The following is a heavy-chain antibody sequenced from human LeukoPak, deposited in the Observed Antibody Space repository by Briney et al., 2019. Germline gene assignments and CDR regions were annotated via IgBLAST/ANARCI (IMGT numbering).Heavy chain of an antibody. J-gene: IGHJ5*02. CDR1: GFTFDDYW. Sequence: GGSLRLSCGASGFTFDDYWMSWVRQAPGKGLEWLAVISYDGSNKYYADSVKGRFTISRDNSKNTLYLQMNSLRAEDTAVYYCARDRDFWSGYYRGGTNWFDPWGQGTLVTVSS. D-gene: IGHD3-3*01. CDR3: ARDRDFWSGYYRGGTNWFDP. V-gene: IGHV3-30*03. CDR2: ISYDGSNK.